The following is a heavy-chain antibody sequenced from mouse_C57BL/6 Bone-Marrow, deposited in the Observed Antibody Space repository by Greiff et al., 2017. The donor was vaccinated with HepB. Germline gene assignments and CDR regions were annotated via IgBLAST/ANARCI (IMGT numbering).Heavy chain of an antibody. V-gene: IGHV1-82*01. Sequence: VKLQQSGPELVKPGASVKISCKASGYAFSSSWMNWVKQRPGKGLEWIGRIYPGDGDTNYNEKFKGKATFTADTSSNTAYMQLSSLTTEDSAIYYCARSAYYSYYFDYWGQGTTLTVSS. J-gene: IGHJ2*01. CDR2: IYPGDGDT. CDR3: ARSAYYSYYFDY. D-gene: IGHD2-12*01. CDR1: GYAFSSSW.